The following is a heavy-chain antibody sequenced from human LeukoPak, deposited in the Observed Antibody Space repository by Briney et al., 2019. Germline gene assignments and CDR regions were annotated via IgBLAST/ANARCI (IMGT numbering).Heavy chain of an antibody. V-gene: IGHV3-21*01. CDR1: GFAFNIYS. D-gene: IGHD2-8*02. J-gene: IGHJ3*02. CDR2: ISSRSLYI. CDR3: SRDLDCTVTACYGGDDGFDI. Sequence: PGGSLRLSCAASGFAFNIYSMNWVRQAPGKGLEWVASISSRSLYIYYPDSLRGRFTIYRDNAEKSLYLQMSDLRAEDTAVYYCSRDLDCTVTACYGGDDGFDIWGQGTMVTVSS.